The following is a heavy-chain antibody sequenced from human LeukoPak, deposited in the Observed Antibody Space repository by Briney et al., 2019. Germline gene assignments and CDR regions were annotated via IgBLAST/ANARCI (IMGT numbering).Heavy chain of an antibody. V-gene: IGHV3-23*01. CDR1: GFSFSFFA. Sequence: LPGGSLRLSCGASGFSFSFFAMSWLRQAPGKGVEWVSTINANSGTRSYAASVRGRFTISRDNSKNTLYPKLNTQRADDTAVYYCAKPISGGLAVTADWFAPWGQGTLVVVSS. CDR2: INANSGTR. CDR3: AKPISGGLAVTADWFAP. D-gene: IGHD6-19*01. J-gene: IGHJ5*01.